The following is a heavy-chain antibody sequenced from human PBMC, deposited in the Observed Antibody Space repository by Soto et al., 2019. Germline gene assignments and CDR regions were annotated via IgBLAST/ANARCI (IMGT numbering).Heavy chain of an antibody. D-gene: IGHD6-19*01. J-gene: IGHJ6*02. CDR2: IVPIFGTT. V-gene: IGHV1-69*12. CDR3: AGVEAVAGLDNDHGLDV. Sequence: QVQLVQSGAEVKKPGSSVKVSCKVSGGTFSNYAIDWVRLAPGHGLEWMGGIVPIFGTTYYTQKFQGRATIIADDSTTTAYLEKSSMRSEDTVIYYCAGVEAVAGLDNDHGLDVWGQGTAVTVSS. CDR1: GGTFSNYA.